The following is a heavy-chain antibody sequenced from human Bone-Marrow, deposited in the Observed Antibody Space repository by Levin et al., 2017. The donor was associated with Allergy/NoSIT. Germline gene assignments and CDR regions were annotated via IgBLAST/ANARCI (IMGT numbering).Heavy chain of an antibody. D-gene: IGHD3-10*01. CDR1: GGSISSYY. J-gene: IGHJ5*02. CDR3: ARLSGNNWFDP. V-gene: IGHV4-59*08. Sequence: PSETLSLTCTVSGGSISSYYWTWIRQPPGKGLEWIGYIYYSGSTNYNPSLKGRVTISVDTSNNQFSLKLSSVTAADTAVYYGARLSGNNWFDPWGQGTLVTVSS. CDR2: IYYSGST.